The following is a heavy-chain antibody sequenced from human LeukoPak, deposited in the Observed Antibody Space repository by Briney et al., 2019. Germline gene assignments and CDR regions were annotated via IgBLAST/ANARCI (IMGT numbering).Heavy chain of an antibody. D-gene: IGHD3-3*01. J-gene: IGHJ6*02. CDR3: ARQTYYDFWSGYYYYGMDV. Sequence: PSETLSLTCSVSGGSIRSHYWSWIRQPPGKGLEWIGYFYYSGSTTYNPSLKSRVTISVDTSKNQFSLKLSSVTAADTAVYYCARQTYYDFWSGYYYYGMDVWGQGTTVTVSS. CDR2: FYYSGST. CDR1: GGSIRSHY. V-gene: IGHV4-59*08.